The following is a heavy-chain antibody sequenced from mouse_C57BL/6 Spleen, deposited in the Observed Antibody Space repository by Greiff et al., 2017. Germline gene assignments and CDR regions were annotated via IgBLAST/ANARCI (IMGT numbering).Heavy chain of an antibody. CDR3: ARSEITTVRAMDD. V-gene: IGHV1-64*01. J-gene: IGHJ4*01. D-gene: IGHD1-1*01. Sequence: QVQLQQPGAELVKPGASVKLSCKASGYTFTSYWMHWVKQRPGQGLEWIGMIHPNSGSTNYNEKFKSKATLTVDKSSSTAYMQLSSLTSEDSAVYYCARSEITTVRAMDDWGQGTSVTVSS. CDR1: GYTFTSYW. CDR2: IHPNSGST.